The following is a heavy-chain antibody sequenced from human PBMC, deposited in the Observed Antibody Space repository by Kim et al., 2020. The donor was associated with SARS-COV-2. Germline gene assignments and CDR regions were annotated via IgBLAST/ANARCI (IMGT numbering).Heavy chain of an antibody. D-gene: IGHD3-3*01. CDR1: GYTFTSYD. CDR3: ARSVTIFGQTHYMDV. J-gene: IGHJ6*03. V-gene: IGHV1-8*01. CDR2: MNPNSGNT. Sequence: ASVKVSCKASGYTFTSYDINRVRQATGQGLEWMGWMNPNSGNTGYAQKFQGRVTMTRNTSISTAYMELSSLRSEDTAVYYCARSVTIFGQTHYMDVWGKGTTVTVSS.